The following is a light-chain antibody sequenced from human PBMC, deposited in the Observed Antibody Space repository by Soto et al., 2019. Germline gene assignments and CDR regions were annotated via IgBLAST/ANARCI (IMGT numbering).Light chain of an antibody. V-gene: IGLV2-14*01. J-gene: IGLJ1*01. CDR1: RSDIGDSNF. Sequence: QSALTQPASVSGSPGQSVTISCTGPRSDIGDSNFISWYQHSPGKAPRLLIYEVNNRPSGVSRRFSGSKAGNTASLTISGLLDDDEADYFCASFRSVTILVFGSGTKVTVL. CDR3: ASFRSVTILV. CDR2: EVN.